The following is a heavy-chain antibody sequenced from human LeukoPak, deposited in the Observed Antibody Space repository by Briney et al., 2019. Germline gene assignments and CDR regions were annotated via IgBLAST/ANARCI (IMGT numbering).Heavy chain of an antibody. CDR3: AISARYYDFWSGPYVDY. D-gene: IGHD3-3*01. Sequence: ASVKVSCKASGYTFNSYYMHWVRQAPGQGLEWMGIINPSGGSTSHAQKFQGRVTMTRDTSTSTVYMELSSLRSEDTAVYYCAISARYYDFWSGPYVDYWGQGTLVTVSS. CDR2: INPSGGST. V-gene: IGHV1-46*02. CDR1: GYTFNSYY. J-gene: IGHJ4*02.